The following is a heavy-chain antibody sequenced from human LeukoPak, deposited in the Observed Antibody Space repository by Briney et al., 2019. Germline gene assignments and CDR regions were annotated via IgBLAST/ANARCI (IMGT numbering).Heavy chain of an antibody. D-gene: IGHD3-22*01. Sequence: SETLSLTCTVCGGSISSYHWSWIRQPAGKGLELIGGIYTSWCTNYNPSLKSRVTMSVDTSKNQFSLKLSSVTAADTAVYYCARELEYSYDSSGYYSYYFDYWGQGTLVTVSS. J-gene: IGHJ4*02. V-gene: IGHV4-4*07. CDR2: IYTSWCT. CDR1: GGSISSYH. CDR3: ARELEYSYDSSGYYSYYFDY.